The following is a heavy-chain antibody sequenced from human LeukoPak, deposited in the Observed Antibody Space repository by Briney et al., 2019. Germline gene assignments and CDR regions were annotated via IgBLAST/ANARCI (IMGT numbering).Heavy chain of an antibody. J-gene: IGHJ4*02. CDR1: GFTFSSYA. Sequence: PGGSLRLSCAASGFTFSSYAMHWVRQAPGKGLEWVANIKQDGSEKYYVDSVKGRFTISRDNAKNSLYLQMNSLRAEDTAVYYCAREVVPALHLDYWGQGTLVTVSS. D-gene: IGHD2-2*01. V-gene: IGHV3-7*01. CDR2: IKQDGSEK. CDR3: AREVVPALHLDY.